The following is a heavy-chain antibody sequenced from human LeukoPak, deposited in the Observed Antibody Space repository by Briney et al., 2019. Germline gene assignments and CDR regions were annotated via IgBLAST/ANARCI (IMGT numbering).Heavy chain of an antibody. CDR3: ANRPTVAVAGMGKAFDI. CDR2: IRYDGSSK. D-gene: IGHD6-19*01. V-gene: IGHV3-30*02. CDR1: GFTFSTYG. J-gene: IGHJ3*02. Sequence: PGGSLRLSCAASGFTFSTYGMHWVRQAPGKGLEWVAFIRYDGSSKYYADSVKGRFTISRDNSKNTLYLQMNSLRAEDTAVYYCANRPTVAVAGMGKAFDIWGQGTMVTVSS.